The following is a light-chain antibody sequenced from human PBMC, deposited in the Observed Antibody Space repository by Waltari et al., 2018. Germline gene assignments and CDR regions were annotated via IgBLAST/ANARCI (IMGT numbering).Light chain of an antibody. Sequence: CRSSQGVSSSYLAWYQQKPGQAPRLLIYGASSRATGVPDRFSGSGSGTDFTLTISRLEPEDFAVYYCQQYGSSPLTFGGGTKVEIK. CDR3: QQYGSSPLT. CDR1: QGVSSSY. J-gene: IGKJ4*01. V-gene: IGKV3-20*01. CDR2: GAS.